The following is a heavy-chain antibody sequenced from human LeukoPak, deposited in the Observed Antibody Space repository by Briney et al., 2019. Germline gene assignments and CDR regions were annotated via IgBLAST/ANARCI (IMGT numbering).Heavy chain of an antibody. V-gene: IGHV3-53*01. J-gene: IGHJ4*02. Sequence: GGSLRLSCAASGFTVSSNYMSWVRQVPGKGLEWVSVIYSGGSTYYADSVKGRFTISRDNSKNTLYLQMNSLRAEDTAVYYCARLFLDYDILTGYPISYYFDYWGQGTLVTVSS. CDR1: GFTVSSNY. D-gene: IGHD3-9*01. CDR2: IYSGGST. CDR3: ARLFLDYDILTGYPISYYFDY.